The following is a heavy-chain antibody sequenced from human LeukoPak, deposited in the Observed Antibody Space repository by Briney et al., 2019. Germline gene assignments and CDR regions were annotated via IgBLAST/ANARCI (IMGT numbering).Heavy chain of an antibody. V-gene: IGHV1-18*01. J-gene: IGHJ4*02. Sequence: GASVKVSCKASGYTFTSYGIGWVRQAPGQGLEWMGWISAYNGNTNYAQKLQGRVTMTRDMSTSTVYMELSSLRSEDTAVYYCARGLRYCTNGVCPDNFDYWGQGTLVTVSS. CDR2: ISAYNGNT. CDR1: GYTFTSYG. D-gene: IGHD2-8*01. CDR3: ARGLRYCTNGVCPDNFDY.